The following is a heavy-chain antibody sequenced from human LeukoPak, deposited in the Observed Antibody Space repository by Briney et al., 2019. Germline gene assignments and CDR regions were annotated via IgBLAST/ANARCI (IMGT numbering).Heavy chain of an antibody. J-gene: IGHJ6*03. CDR3: ARRITGTTYSYYYYMDV. CDR1: GDSTSSHS. Sequence: SETLSLTCTVSGDSTSSHSWSWIRQPPGKGLEWIGYISYSGSTNYNPSLKSRVTMSVDTSKNQFSLRLNSVTAADTAAYYCARRITGTTYSYYYYMDVWGKGTTVTVSS. V-gene: IGHV4-59*11. D-gene: IGHD1-20*01. CDR2: ISYSGST.